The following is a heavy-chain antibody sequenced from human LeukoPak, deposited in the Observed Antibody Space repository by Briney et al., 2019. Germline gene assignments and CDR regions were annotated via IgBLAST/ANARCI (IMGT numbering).Heavy chain of an antibody. CDR3: ARGPPYSSSWYDY. CDR1: GFTVSSNY. V-gene: IGHV3-53*01. Sequence: GGSLRLSCAASGFTVSSNYMSWVRQAPGKGLEWVSVIYSGGSTYYADSVKGRFTISRDNSKNTLYLQMNSLRAEDTAVSYCARGPPYSSSWYDYWGQGTLVTVSS. CDR2: IYSGGST. D-gene: IGHD6-13*01. J-gene: IGHJ4*02.